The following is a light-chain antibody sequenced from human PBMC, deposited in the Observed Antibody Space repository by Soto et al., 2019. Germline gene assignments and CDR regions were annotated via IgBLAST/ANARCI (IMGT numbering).Light chain of an antibody. V-gene: IGKV4-1*01. CDR1: QSVLYRSTNKNY. CDR2: WAS. Sequence: DIVMTQSPDSLAVSLGERATINCKSSQSVLYRSTNKNYLAWYQQKPGQPPKLLIYWASTRESGASDRFSGSGSGTDFTLTISSRQAEDVAVYYCQQYYRPWTFGQGTKVEIK. CDR3: QQYYRPWT. J-gene: IGKJ1*01.